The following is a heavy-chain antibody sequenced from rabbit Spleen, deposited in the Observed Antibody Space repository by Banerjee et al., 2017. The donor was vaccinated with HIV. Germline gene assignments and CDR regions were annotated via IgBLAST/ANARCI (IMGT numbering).Heavy chain of an antibody. CDR1: GVSFNDKDV. V-gene: IGHV1S45*01. CDR2: INMVTGKS. D-gene: IGHD1-1*01. Sequence: QEQLEESGGGLVKPEGSLTLTCKASGVSFNDKDVMCWVRQAPGKGLEWITCINMVTGKSVYASWVNGRFTISSHNAQNTLYLQLNSLTAADTATYFCVRDKASISGDYGPYYFNLWGQGTLVTVS. J-gene: IGHJ4*01. CDR3: VRDKASISGDYGPYYFNL.